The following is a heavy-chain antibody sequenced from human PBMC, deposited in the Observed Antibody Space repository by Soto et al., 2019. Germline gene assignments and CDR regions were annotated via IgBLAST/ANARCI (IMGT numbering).Heavy chain of an antibody. CDR1: GGTFSSYA. D-gene: IGHD3-10*01. V-gene: IGHV1-69*13. J-gene: IGHJ6*02. Sequence: SVKVSCKASGGTFSSYAISWVRQAPGQGLEWMGGIIPIFGTANYAQKFQGRVTITADESTSTAYMELSSLRSEDTAVYYCARVRADPRGSVEYYYYGMDVWGQGTTVTVSS. CDR3: ARVRADPRGSVEYYYYGMDV. CDR2: IIPIFGTA.